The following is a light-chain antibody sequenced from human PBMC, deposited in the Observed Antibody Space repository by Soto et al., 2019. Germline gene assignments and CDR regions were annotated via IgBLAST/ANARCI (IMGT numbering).Light chain of an antibody. CDR2: RAS. CDR3: QQSHSTPYT. J-gene: IGKJ2*01. CDR1: QTINIY. V-gene: IGKV1-39*01. Sequence: DIQMTQSPSSLSASVGDRVTITCRASQTINIYLSWYQQKPGKAPNLLIYRASDFRSGVPSRFSGSGSGTDFILTISGVQPEDSATYYCQQSHSTPYTFGQGTKLEI.